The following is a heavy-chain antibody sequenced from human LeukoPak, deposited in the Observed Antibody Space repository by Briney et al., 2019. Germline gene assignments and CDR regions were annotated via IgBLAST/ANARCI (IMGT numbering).Heavy chain of an antibody. Sequence: SETLSLTCTVSGGSISSYYWSWIRQPAGKGLEWIGRIYTSGSTNYNPSLKSRVTISVDKSKNQFSLKLSSVTAADTAVYYCARDLDYGDYEGWFDPWGKGTLVTVSS. J-gene: IGHJ5*02. V-gene: IGHV4-4*07. CDR2: IYTSGST. CDR1: GGSISSYY. D-gene: IGHD4-17*01. CDR3: ARDLDYGDYEGWFDP.